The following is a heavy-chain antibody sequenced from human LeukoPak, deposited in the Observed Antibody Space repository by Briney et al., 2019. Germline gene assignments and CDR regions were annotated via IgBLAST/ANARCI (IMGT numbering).Heavy chain of an antibody. V-gene: IGHV3-30-3*01. CDR2: ISYDGSNE. Sequence: GGSLRLSCAASGFTLSSYAMHWVRQAPGKGLEWVAVISYDGSNEYYADSVKGRFTISRDNSKNTLYLQMNSLRAEDTAVYYCARTYYDFWSGYLYFDYWGQGTLVTVSS. D-gene: IGHD3-3*01. CDR3: ARTYYDFWSGYLYFDY. CDR1: GFTLSSYA. J-gene: IGHJ4*02.